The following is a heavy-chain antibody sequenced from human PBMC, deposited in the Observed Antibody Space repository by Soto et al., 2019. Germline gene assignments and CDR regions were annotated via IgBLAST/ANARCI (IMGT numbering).Heavy chain of an antibody. CDR1: GGSISSGGYY. Sequence: QVQLQESGPGLVKPAQTLSLTCTVSGGSISSGGYYWSWIRPHPGKGLEWSGYIYYSGSTYYNPALKSRVTISVDTSKNQFSLKLSSVTAADTAVYYGARGYYDSSGSLYLDYWGQGTLVTVSS. J-gene: IGHJ4*02. D-gene: IGHD3-22*01. V-gene: IGHV4-31*03. CDR2: IYYSGST. CDR3: ARGYYDSSGSLYLDY.